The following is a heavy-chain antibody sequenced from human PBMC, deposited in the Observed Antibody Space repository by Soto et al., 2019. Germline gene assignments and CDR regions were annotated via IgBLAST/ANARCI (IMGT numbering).Heavy chain of an antibody. CDR2: ISYDGSNK. V-gene: IGHV3-30*18. J-gene: IGHJ6*02. CDR3: AKDSGSPSPWQDYYYGMDV. D-gene: IGHD1-26*01. CDR1: GFTFSSYG. Sequence: HPGGSLRLSCAASGFTFSSYGMHWVRQAPGKGLEWVAVISYDGSNKYYADSVKGRFTISRDNSKNTLYLQMNSLRAEDTAVYYCAKDSGSPSPWQDYYYGMDVWGQGTTVTVSS.